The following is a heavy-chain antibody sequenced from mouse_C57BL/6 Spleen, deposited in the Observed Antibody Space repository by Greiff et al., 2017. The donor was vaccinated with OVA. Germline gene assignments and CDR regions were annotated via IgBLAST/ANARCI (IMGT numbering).Heavy chain of an antibody. V-gene: IGHV2-2*01. CDR1: GFSLTSYG. CDR3: ARNRDGNYAFAC. CDR2: IWSGGST. D-gene: IGHD2-1*01. Sequence: QVQLQQSGPGLVQPSQSLSITCTVSGFSLTSYGVHWVRQSPGKGLEWLGVIWSGGSTDYNAAFISRLSISKDNSKSQVFFQMNSLQADDTARYYCARNRDGNYAFACWGQGTLVTVSA. J-gene: IGHJ3*01.